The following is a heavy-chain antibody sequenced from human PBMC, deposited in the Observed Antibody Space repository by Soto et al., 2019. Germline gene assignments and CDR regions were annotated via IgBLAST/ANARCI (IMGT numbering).Heavy chain of an antibody. Sequence: PSETLSLTCAVCGASISSGGYSWSWIRQPPGRGLEWIGYVFHSETTYYNPSLKSRVTMSVDSSKNQFSLKLTSVTAADTAVYYCHRGGPPFIDYWGQRTLLPVSS. CDR1: GASISSGGYS. V-gene: IGHV4-30-2*01. CDR2: VFHSETT. J-gene: IGHJ4*02. CDR3: HRGGPPFIDY.